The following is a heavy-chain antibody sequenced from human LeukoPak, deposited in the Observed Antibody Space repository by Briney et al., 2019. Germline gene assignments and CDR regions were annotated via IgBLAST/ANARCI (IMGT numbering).Heavy chain of an antibody. J-gene: IGHJ5*02. V-gene: IGHV1-18*01. D-gene: IGHD6-19*01. Sequence: GASVKVSCKTSGYTFTKYGISWVRQAPGQGLEWMGWISPYNGNTKYAQNFQGRVTMTTDTSTTTAYMELRSLRSDDTAMYYCAREQSGWFDPWGQGTQVTVSS. CDR3: AREQSGWFDP. CDR1: GYTFTKYG. CDR2: ISPYNGNT.